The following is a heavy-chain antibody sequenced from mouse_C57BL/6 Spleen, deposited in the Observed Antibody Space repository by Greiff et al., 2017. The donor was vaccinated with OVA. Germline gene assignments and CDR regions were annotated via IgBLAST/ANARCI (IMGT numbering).Heavy chain of an antibody. CDR3: TRKGTTVAPWCAY. V-gene: IGHV1-15*01. CDR1: GYTFTDYE. D-gene: IGHD1-1*01. Sequence: QVQLQQSGAELVRPGASVTLSCKASGYTFTDYEMHWVKQTPVHGLEWIGALDPETGGTAYNQKFKGKDILTADKSSSTAYMELRSLTSEDSAVYYCTRKGTTVAPWCAYWGQGTLVTVSA. J-gene: IGHJ3*01. CDR2: LDPETGGT.